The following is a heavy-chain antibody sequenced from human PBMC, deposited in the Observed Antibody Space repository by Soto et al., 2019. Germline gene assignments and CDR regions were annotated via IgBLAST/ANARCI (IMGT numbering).Heavy chain of an antibody. J-gene: IGHJ4*02. CDR2: IIPIIGTP. CDR3: ARYLGFRDRHITLLYY. CDR1: GGTFRNHV. Sequence: SVKVSCKASGGTFRNHVFNWVRQAPGQGLEWMGGIIPIIGTPNYAQKFQGRVTITADASTRTVYLEVSSLRSQVTPVYYCARYLGFRDRHITLLYYWGQGTLVTVSS. V-gene: IGHV1-69*13. D-gene: IGHD1-20*01.